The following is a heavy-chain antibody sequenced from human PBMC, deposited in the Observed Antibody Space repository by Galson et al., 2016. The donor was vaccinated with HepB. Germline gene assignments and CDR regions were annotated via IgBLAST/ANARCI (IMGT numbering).Heavy chain of an antibody. CDR3: ARDVRHGMEV. D-gene: IGHD6-25*01. Sequence: SVKVSCKASGYTFTTYGISWVRQAPGQGLEWLGWISANGGNTNYAQNLQGRVTLTTDTSTTTAYMELRSLRSDDTAVYNGARDVRHGMEVWGQGTTVTVSS. V-gene: IGHV1-18*04. CDR1: GYTFTTYG. CDR2: ISANGGNT. J-gene: IGHJ6*02.